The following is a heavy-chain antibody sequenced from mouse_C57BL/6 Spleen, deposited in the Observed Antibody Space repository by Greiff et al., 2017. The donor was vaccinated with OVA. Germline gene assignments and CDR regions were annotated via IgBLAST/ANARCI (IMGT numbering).Heavy chain of an antibody. V-gene: IGHV4-1*01. CDR1: GIDFSRYW. CDR3: ASHYSNYYAMDY. J-gene: IGHJ4*01. CDR2: INPDSSTI. D-gene: IGHD1-2*01. Sequence: EVKLLQSGGGLVQPGGSLKLSCAASGIDFSRYWMSWVRRAPGKGLEWIGEINPDSSTINYAPSLKDKFIISRDNAKNTLYLQMSKVRSEDTALYYCASHYSNYYAMDYWGQGTSVTVSS.